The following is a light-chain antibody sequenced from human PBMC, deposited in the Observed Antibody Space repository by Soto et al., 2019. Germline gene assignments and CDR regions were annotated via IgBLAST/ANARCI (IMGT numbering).Light chain of an antibody. CDR3: AAWDDGLNGRV. J-gene: IGLJ3*02. CDR1: SSNIGSNT. CDR2: SNN. V-gene: IGLV1-44*01. Sequence: QAVVTQPPSVSGTRGQRVTISCSGSSSNIGSNTANWYQHLPGTAPKVLIYSNNRRPSGVPDRFSGSKSGTSASLAISGLQSEDEADYYCAAWDDGLNGRVFGGGTKLTVL.